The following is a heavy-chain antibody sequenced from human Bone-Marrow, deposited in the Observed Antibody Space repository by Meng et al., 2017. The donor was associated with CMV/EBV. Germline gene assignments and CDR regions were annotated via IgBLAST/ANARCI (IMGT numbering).Heavy chain of an antibody. J-gene: IGHJ4*02. CDR2: ISSSSSYT. CDR1: GFTFSYYY. CDR3: AGQTMAVDY. D-gene: IGHD4/OR15-4a*01. Sequence: QVQLGESGGGLVKPGGCLRLSWAASGFTFSYYYMSCIRQAPGKGLGWVSYISSSSSYTNYADSVKGRFTISRDNAKNSLYLQMNSLRAEDTAVYYCAGQTMAVDYWGQGTLVTVSS. V-gene: IGHV3-11*06.